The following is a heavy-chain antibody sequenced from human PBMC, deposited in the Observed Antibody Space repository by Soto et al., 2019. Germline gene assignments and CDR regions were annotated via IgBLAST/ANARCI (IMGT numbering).Heavy chain of an antibody. CDR1: GDSISTYY. CDR3: AKSTSGCYRSFDD. V-gene: IGHV4-59*01. D-gene: IGHD6-19*01. Sequence: SETLSLTCTVSGDSISTYYWSWMRQPPGKGLEWIGYIYYNGNTNYNPSLKSRVTISLDTSKNQFSLKLSSVTAADTAVYYCAKSTSGCYRSFDDWGQGTLVTVAS. CDR2: IYYNGNT. J-gene: IGHJ4*02.